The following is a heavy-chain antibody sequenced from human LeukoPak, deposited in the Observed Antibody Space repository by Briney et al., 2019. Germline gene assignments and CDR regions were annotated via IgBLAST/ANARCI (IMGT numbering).Heavy chain of an antibody. J-gene: IGHJ4*02. V-gene: IGHV1-18*01. CDR2: ISAYNSNT. Sequence: ASVKVSCKASGYTFTSYGISWVRQAPGQGLEWMGWISAYNSNTNYAQKLQGRVTMTTDTSTSTAYMELRSLRSDDTAVYYCARLGIPCDSSGYRGYYFDYWGQGTLVTVSS. CDR1: GYTFTSYG. D-gene: IGHD3-22*01. CDR3: ARLGIPCDSSGYRGYYFDY.